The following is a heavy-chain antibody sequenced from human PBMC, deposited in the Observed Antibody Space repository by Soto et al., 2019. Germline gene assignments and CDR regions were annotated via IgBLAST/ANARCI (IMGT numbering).Heavy chain of an antibody. Sequence: GASVKVSCKASGYPFTTYDINWVRQATGQGLEWMGWMNPNSGDTGYAQKLQGRVTMTRNTSINTAYMELSSLTSEDTALYYCAIDTVPGGGLGLWGQGTLVTVYS. V-gene: IGHV1-8*01. CDR3: AIDTVPGGGLGL. D-gene: IGHD3-16*01. J-gene: IGHJ4*02. CDR1: GYPFTTYD. CDR2: MNPNSGDT.